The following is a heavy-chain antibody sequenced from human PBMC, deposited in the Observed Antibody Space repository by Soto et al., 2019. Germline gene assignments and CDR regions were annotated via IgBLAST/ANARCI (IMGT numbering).Heavy chain of an antibody. CDR1: GFTFSSYG. CDR2: IWYDGSNK. J-gene: IGHJ6*03. D-gene: IGHD2-2*02. Sequence: GGSLRLSCAASGFTFSSYGMHWVRQAPGKGLEWVAVIWYDGSNKYYADSVKGRFTISRDNSKNTLYLQMNSLRAEDTAVYYCARAQGVGCSSTSCYIGTYYYYMDVWGKGTTVTVSS. V-gene: IGHV3-33*01. CDR3: ARAQGVGCSSTSCYIGTYYYYMDV.